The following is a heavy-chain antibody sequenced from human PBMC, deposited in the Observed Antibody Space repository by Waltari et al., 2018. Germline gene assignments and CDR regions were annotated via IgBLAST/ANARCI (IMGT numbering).Heavy chain of an antibody. V-gene: IGHV4-59*01. D-gene: IGHD2-2*01. CDR1: GGSISSYY. Sequence: QVQLQESGPGLVKPSETLSLTCTVSGGSISSYYWRWIRQPPGKGLEWIGYIYYSGSTTYDPSHESRVTISVDTSKNQFSLKLSSVTAADTAVYYCARESDCSSTSCPGAFDIWGQGTMVTVSS. CDR2: IYYSGST. CDR3: ARESDCSSTSCPGAFDI. J-gene: IGHJ3*02.